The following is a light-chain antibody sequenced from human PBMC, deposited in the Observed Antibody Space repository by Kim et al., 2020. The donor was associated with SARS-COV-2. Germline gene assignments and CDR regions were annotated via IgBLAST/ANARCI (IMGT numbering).Light chain of an antibody. CDR1: SSVVGDYEY. Sequence: QSALTQPRSVSGSPGQSVTLSCTATSSVVGDYEYVSWYQQHPGKAPKLIIYQVNKRPSGVPDRFSGSKSGYRASLTISGLQADDEADYYCCSHAGTFYVFRPGTKVTAL. V-gene: IGLV2-11*01. J-gene: IGLJ1*01. CDR3: CSHAGTFYV. CDR2: QVN.